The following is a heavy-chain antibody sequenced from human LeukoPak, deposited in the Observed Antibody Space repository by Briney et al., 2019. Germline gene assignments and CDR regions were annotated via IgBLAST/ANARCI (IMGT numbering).Heavy chain of an antibody. CDR3: RAATKYLDYYYDY. J-gene: IGHJ4*02. V-gene: IGHV3-30*03. CDR1: RSTFNTFG. D-gene: IGHD3-22*01. CDR2: ISSDGSNK. Sequence: HPGRSLRLSCAASRSTFNTFGMHWVRQAPGKGLEWVAVISSDGSNKYYADSVKGRFTISRDNSKDTLYLQMSSLTIEDTAVYYCRAATKYLDYYYDYWGQGTLVTVSS.